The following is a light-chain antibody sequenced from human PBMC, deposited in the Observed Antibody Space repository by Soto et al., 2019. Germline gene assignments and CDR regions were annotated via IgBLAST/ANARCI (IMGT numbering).Light chain of an antibody. V-gene: IGKV3-20*01. Sequence: EIVLTQSPGTLSLSPGERATLSCRASQSVSSSYLAWYQQKPGQAPRRPIYGASSRATGIPDGFSGSGSGTDFTLTNSRLDPEDFAVYYCQQYVSSQTFGQGTKVEIK. CDR1: QSVSSSY. CDR3: QQYVSSQT. J-gene: IGKJ1*01. CDR2: GAS.